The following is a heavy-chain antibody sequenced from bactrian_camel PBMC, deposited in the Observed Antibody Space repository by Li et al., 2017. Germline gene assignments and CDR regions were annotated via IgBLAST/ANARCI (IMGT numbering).Heavy chain of an antibody. J-gene: IGHJ6*01. Sequence: HVQLVESGGGSVQTGGSLTLSCVSATGDIYTMGWFRQAPGKEREGVAAINTNGPAAYSDSVKGRFTISRDNSKNTLYLQMNSLKTGDSAVYYCATDLGVVAAYFGYWGQGTQVTVS. D-gene: IGHD6*01. CDR2: INTNGPA. V-gene: IGHV3S53*01. CDR1: GDIYT. CDR3: ATDLGVVAAYFGY.